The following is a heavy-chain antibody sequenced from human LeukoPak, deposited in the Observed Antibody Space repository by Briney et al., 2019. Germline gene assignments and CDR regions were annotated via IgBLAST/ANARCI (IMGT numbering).Heavy chain of an antibody. CDR3: ARDLGYCSSTSCPRGDYGMDV. Sequence: SVKVSCKASGYTFTSFGISWVRQAPGQGLEWMGGIIPIFGTANYAQKFQGRVTITADESTSTAYMELSSLRSEDTAVYYCARDLGYCSSTSCPRGDYGMDVWGQGTAVTVSS. CDR1: GYTFTSFG. V-gene: IGHV1-69*13. CDR2: IIPIFGTA. J-gene: IGHJ6*02. D-gene: IGHD2-2*01.